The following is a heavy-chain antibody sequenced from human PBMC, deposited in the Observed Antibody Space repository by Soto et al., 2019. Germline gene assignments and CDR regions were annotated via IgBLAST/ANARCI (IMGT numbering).Heavy chain of an antibody. CDR3: ARVPIAVAGRDDY. CDR2: ISSSSSTI. D-gene: IGHD6-19*01. J-gene: IGHJ4*02. Sequence: GGSLRLSCAASGFTFSSCSMNWVRQAPGKGLEWVSYISSSSSTIYYADSVKGRFTISRDNAKNSLYLQMNSLRAEDTAVYYCARVPIAVAGRDDYWGQGTLVTVSS. V-gene: IGHV3-48*01. CDR1: GFTFSSCS.